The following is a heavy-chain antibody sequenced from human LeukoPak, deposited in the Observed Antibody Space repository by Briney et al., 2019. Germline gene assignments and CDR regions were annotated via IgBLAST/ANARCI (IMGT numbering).Heavy chain of an antibody. CDR2: INPNNGAT. CDR3: VRDGAMDV. Sequence: GASVKVSCKASGYTFIGYYMHWVRQASGQGLEWMGWINPNNGATNNAQKFQGRVTMTRDTSISIVYMELSRLTSDDTAVYYCVRDGAMDVWGQGTTVTVSS. CDR1: GYTFIGYY. V-gene: IGHV1-2*02. J-gene: IGHJ6*02.